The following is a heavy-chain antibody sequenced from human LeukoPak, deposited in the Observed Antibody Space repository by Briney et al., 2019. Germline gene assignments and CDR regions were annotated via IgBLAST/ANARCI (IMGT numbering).Heavy chain of an antibody. V-gene: IGHV3-30*18. D-gene: IGHD6-13*01. CDR3: AKDLRVAPLSSSWYF. J-gene: IGHJ4*02. Sequence: GSLRLSCAASGFAFSSYGMHWVRQAPGKGLEWVAVISYDGSNKYYADSVKDRSTISRDNSKNTLYLQMNSLRAEDTAVYYCAKDLRVAPLSSSWYFWGQGTLVTVSS. CDR2: ISYDGSNK. CDR1: GFAFSSYG.